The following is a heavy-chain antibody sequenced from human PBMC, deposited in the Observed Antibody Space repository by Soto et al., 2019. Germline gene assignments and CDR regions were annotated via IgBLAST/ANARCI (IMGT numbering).Heavy chain of an antibody. CDR3: ARQIYDSDTGPSSQYYFDS. Sequence: GESLKISCKGSGYSFAGYWITWVRQKPGKGLEWMGRIDPSDSQTYYSPSFRGHVTISVTKSITTVFLQWSSLRASDTAMYYCARQIYDSDTGPSSQYYFDSWGQGTLVTVSS. D-gene: IGHD3-16*01. J-gene: IGHJ4*02. CDR2: IDPSDSQT. V-gene: IGHV5-10-1*01. CDR1: GYSFAGYW.